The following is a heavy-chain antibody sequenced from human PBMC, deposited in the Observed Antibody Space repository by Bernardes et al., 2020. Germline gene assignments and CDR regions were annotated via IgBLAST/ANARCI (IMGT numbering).Heavy chain of an antibody. V-gene: IGHV3-23*01. CDR1: GFTFSNYA. J-gene: IGHJ4*02. CDR3: AKALSSATINYYFDS. CDR2: IIGSGATT. D-gene: IGHD6-25*01. Sequence: GGSLRLSCAASGFTFSNYAMSWVRQAPGKGLEWVSSIIGSGATTYYADSVRGRFTISRDNSKNTLYLQVNSLRAEDTAVYYCAKALSSATINYYFDSWGQGTLVTVSS.